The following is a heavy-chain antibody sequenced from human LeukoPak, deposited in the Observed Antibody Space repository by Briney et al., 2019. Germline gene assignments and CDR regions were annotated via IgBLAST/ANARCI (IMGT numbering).Heavy chain of an antibody. Sequence: PGGSLRLSCAASGFTFSSYSMNWVRQAPGKGLEWVSSISSSSSYIYYADSVKGRFTISRDNAENSLYLQMNSLRAEDTAVYYCARDGNYYGSGSYYKDWGQGTLVTVSS. CDR2: ISSSSSYI. CDR3: ARDGNYYGSGSYYKD. D-gene: IGHD3-10*01. V-gene: IGHV3-21*01. J-gene: IGHJ4*02. CDR1: GFTFSSYS.